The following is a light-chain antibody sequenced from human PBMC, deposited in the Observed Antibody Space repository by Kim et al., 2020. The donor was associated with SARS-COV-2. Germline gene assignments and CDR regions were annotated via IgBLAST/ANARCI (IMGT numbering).Light chain of an antibody. V-gene: IGLV3-21*04. J-gene: IGLJ6*01. CDR2: YDT. CDR1: NIGSKS. Sequence: SYELTQPPSLSVAPGQTARITCGGNNIGSKSVHWYQQKPGQAPVLVIYYDTDRPSGIPERFSGSNSGNTATLTISGVEAGDEADYYCQVWDTSSDHPWVFGTGTKVTVL. CDR3: QVWDTSSDHPWV.